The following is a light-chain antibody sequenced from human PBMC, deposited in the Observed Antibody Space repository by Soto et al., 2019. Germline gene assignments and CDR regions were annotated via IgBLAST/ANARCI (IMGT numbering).Light chain of an antibody. CDR3: QQYENLPT. J-gene: IGKJ5*01. Sequence: IQMTQPPSSLSASVGDRVTIXXRASQAITNYLNWYQQKPGRAPRLLLYDASSLETGVPSRFSGSGSGTDFTFTISSLQPEDIATYYCQQYENLPTFGQGTRLEIK. CDR1: QAITNY. CDR2: DAS. V-gene: IGKV1-33*01.